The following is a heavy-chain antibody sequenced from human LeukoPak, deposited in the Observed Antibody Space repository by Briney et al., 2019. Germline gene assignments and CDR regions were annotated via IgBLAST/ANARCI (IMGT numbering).Heavy chain of an antibody. CDR2: ISYDGSNK. Sequence: PGGSLRLSCAASGFTFSSYDMQWVRQSPGKGLEWLVVISYDGSNKYYAHSVKRRFTISRDNSKNTLSLHMKSLRAGDRAVYYCARPNGHDARLGAFNIWGQGTMVSVS. CDR3: ARPNGHDARLGAFNI. J-gene: IGHJ3*02. D-gene: IGHD1-1*01. V-gene: IGHV3-30-3*01. CDR1: GFTFSSYD.